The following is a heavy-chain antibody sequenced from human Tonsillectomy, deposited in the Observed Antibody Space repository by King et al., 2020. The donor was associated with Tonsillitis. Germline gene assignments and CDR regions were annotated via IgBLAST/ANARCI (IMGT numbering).Heavy chain of an antibody. CDR3: AKALGYYVSSGYYPYYYYGMDV. J-gene: IGHJ6*02. CDR1: GYTFTSYD. Sequence: VQLVESGAEVKKPGASVKVSCKASGYTFTSYDINWVRQATGKGLEWMGWMNSKRGKKGYAEMLKGRVTVTRNKSISTSYMERSSLRSEDTAVYYCAKALGYYVSSGYYPYYYYGMDVWRQGTTVTVS. CDR2: MNSKRGKK. V-gene: IGHV1-8*01. D-gene: IGHD3-22*01.